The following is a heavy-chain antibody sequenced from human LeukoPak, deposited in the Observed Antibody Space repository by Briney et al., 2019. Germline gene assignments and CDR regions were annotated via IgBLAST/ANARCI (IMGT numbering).Heavy chain of an antibody. CDR2: VDYSGST. V-gene: IGHV4-59*01. Sequence: SETLSLTCSVSGVSISTYYWSWVRQPPGKGLEWIGYVDYSGSTNYNPSLKSRVTISVDTSKNQFSLKLSSVTAADTAVYYCARVGPWCFDLWGRGTLVTVSS. CDR3: ARVGPWCFDL. CDR1: GVSISTYY. J-gene: IGHJ2*01.